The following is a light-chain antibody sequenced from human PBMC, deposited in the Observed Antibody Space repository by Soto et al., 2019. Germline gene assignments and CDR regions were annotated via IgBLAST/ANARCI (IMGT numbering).Light chain of an antibody. CDR2: DAS. J-gene: IGKJ3*01. Sequence: EIVLTQSPGTLSLSPGERATLSCRASQSVSSSYLAWYQQKPGQAPRLLIYDASRATGIPDRFSGSGSGTDSTLNITRLEPEDCAVYYCQHYGTSALFGPGTKVDI. CDR3: QHYGTSAL. V-gene: IGKV3-20*01. CDR1: QSVSSSY.